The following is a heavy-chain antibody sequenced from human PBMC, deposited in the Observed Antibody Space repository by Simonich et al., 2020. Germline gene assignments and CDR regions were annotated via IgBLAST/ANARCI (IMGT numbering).Heavy chain of an antibody. Sequence: QVQLVQSGAEVKKPGAAVKVACRASGYTATGYYMPWVRQAAGQGLDCSSATTPNLGATNNAQKFQGRVTLTRDTSIITAYMELSRLSSDDTAVYYCASGWDWGFSHMSDYWGQGTLVTVSS. D-gene: IGHD7-27*01. CDR2: TTPNLGAT. CDR3: ASGWDWGFSHMSDY. CDR1: GYTATGYY. V-gene: IGHV1-2*02. J-gene: IGHJ4*02.